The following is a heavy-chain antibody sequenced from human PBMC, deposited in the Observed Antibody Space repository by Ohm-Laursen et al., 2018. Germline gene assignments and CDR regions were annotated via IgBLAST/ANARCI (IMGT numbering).Heavy chain of an antibody. CDR3: ARMGPQQPHWYFDL. V-gene: IGHV1-8*02. D-gene: IGHD1/OR15-1a*01. J-gene: IGHJ2*01. Sequence: SVKVSCKASGYTFTGYYMHWVRQAPGQGLEWMGWMNPNSGNTGYAQKFQGRVTMTRNTSINTAYMELSSLRSEDTAVYYCARMGPQQPHWYFDLWGRGTLVTVSS. CDR2: MNPNSGNT. CDR1: GYTFTGYY.